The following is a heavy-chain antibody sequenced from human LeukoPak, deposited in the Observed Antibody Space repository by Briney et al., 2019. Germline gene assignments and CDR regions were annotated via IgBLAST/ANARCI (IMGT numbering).Heavy chain of an antibody. D-gene: IGHD7-27*01. Sequence: PGRSLRLSCAASGFTFSSYGMHWVRQAPGKGLEWVAVIWYDGSNKYYADSVKGRFTISRDNSKSTLYLQMNSLRAEDTAVYYCAKDLNWGSHFWGQGTLVTVSS. CDR2: IWYDGSNK. J-gene: IGHJ4*03. V-gene: IGHV3-33*06. CDR1: GFTFSSYG. CDR3: AKDLNWGSHF.